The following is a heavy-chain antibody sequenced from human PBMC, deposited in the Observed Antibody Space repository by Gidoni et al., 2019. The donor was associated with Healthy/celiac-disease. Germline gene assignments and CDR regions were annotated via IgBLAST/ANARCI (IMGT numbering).Heavy chain of an antibody. D-gene: IGHD4-17*01. CDR2: IYPGDSDT. CDR3: AFRSMDYGGNYYFDY. Sequence: EVQLVQSGAEATKPGESLKISCKGSGYSFTSYWIGWVRQMLGKGLEWMGIIYPGDSDTRYSPSFQGQVTISADKSISTAYLQWSSLKASDTAMYYCAFRSMDYGGNYYFDYWGQGTLVTVSS. J-gene: IGHJ4*02. CDR1: GYSFTSYW. V-gene: IGHV5-51*01.